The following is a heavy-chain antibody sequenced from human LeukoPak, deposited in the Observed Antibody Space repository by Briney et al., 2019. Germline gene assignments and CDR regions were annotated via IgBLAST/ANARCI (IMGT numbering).Heavy chain of an antibody. V-gene: IGHV4-59*08. CDR3: ARHPQGAAHGSVFDY. J-gene: IGHJ4*02. Sequence: SETLSLTCTVSGXSISTYYWSWIRQPPGKGLEWIGYIYYSGSTHYNPSLKSRVTISVDTSQNQFSLRLSSVTAADTAVYYCARHPQGAAHGSVFDYWGQGTLVTVSS. D-gene: IGHD2-15*01. CDR1: GXSISTYY. CDR2: IYYSGST.